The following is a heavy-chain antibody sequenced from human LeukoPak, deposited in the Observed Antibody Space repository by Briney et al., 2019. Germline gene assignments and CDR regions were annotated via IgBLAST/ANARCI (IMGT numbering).Heavy chain of an antibody. CDR1: GIAFDKNA. CDR2: ISHGVAT. V-gene: IGHV3-23*01. CDR3: ARDSKAYSSSWVTDY. Sequence: GGSLRLSCAAFGIAFDKNAMTWVRRVPGKGLEWVSTISHGVATYYADSVKGRFTISRDNSKNTVSLQMSSLRAEDTAVYYCARDSKAYSSSWVTDYWGQGTLVTVSS. J-gene: IGHJ4*02. D-gene: IGHD6-13*01.